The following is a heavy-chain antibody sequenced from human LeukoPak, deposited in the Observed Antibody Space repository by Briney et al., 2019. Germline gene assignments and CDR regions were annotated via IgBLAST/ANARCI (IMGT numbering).Heavy chain of an antibody. CDR2: IYYRGST. V-gene: IGHV4-59*02. D-gene: IGHD3-22*01. J-gene: IGHJ4*02. Sequence: SETLSLTCTVSGGSVSGYYWSWIRQPPGKGLEWIGYIYYRGSTDYNPSLKSRVTMSIDTSNQFSLRLSSVTAADTAVYYCARVGDSSGSSVFDSWGQGTPVTVSS. CDR1: GGSVSGYY. CDR3: ARVGDSSGSSVFDS.